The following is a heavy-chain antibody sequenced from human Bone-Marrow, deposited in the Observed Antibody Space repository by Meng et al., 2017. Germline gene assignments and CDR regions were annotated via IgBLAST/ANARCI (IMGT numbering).Heavy chain of an antibody. Sequence: GESLKISCASSGFTFSSYAMSWVRQAPGKGLEWDSAISGSGGSTYYADSVKGRFTISRDNSKNTLYLQMNSLRAEETAVYYCAMARYYDSSGYYYQYYFDYWGQGTLVTVSS. J-gene: IGHJ4*02. CDR3: AMARYYDSSGYYYQYYFDY. CDR1: GFTFSSYA. CDR2: ISGSGGST. V-gene: IGHV3-23*01. D-gene: IGHD3-22*01.